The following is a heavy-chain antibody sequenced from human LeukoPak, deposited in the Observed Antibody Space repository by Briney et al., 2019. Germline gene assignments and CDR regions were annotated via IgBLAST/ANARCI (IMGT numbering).Heavy chain of an antibody. D-gene: IGHD4-17*01. CDR3: ARHADYGDYERDWFDP. V-gene: IGHV5-10-1*01. CDR2: IDPSDSYT. J-gene: IGHJ5*02. CDR1: GYSFTSYW. Sequence: GESLTISCKGSGYSFTSYWISWVRQMPGKGLEWMGRIDPSDSYTNYSPSFQGHVTISADKSISTAYLQWSSLKASDTAMYYCARHADYGDYERDWFDPWGQGTLVTVSS.